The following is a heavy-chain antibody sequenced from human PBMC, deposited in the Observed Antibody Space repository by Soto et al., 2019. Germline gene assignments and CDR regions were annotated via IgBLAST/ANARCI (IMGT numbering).Heavy chain of an antibody. CDR3: AKGLLAIVGTTLPRDAFNI. CDR1: GFSFTTYV. Sequence: QVQLVESGGGVVQPGRSLRLSCAASGFSFTTYVMHWVRQAPGKGLEWVAVISHDGSYKYYGDAVKGRFTISRDTSKNAVYLEMNSLSPEDTAVYYCAKGLLAIVGTTLPRDAFNIWGQVTMVTVSS. V-gene: IGHV3-30*18. J-gene: IGHJ3*02. CDR2: ISHDGSYK. D-gene: IGHD1-26*01.